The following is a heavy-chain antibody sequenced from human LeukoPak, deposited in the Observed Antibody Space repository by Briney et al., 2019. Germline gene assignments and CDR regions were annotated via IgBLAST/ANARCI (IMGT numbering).Heavy chain of an antibody. V-gene: IGHV4-59*08. CDR2: IYYSGST. CDR1: GGSISDFY. Sequence: PSETLSLTCIVSGGSISDFYWSWIRQPPGKGLEWIGYIYYSGSTNYNPSLKSRVTISVDTSKNHFSLKLSSVTAADTAVYSCARSRGWYFDLWGRGTLVTVSS. J-gene: IGHJ2*01. CDR3: ARSRGWYFDL.